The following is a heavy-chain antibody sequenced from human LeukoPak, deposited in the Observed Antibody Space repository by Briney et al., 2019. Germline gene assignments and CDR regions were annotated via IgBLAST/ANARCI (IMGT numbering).Heavy chain of an antibody. Sequence: GASLRLSCAASGFTFSSYAMSWVRQAPGKGLEWVSAISGSGGSTYYADSVKGRFTTSRDNSKNTLYLQMNSLRAEDTAVYYCARGDYDYVRGSYRSPYYFDYWGQGTLVTVSS. CDR1: GFTFSSYA. CDR2: ISGSGGST. CDR3: ARGDYDYVRGSYRSPYYFDY. V-gene: IGHV3-23*01. D-gene: IGHD3-16*02. J-gene: IGHJ4*02.